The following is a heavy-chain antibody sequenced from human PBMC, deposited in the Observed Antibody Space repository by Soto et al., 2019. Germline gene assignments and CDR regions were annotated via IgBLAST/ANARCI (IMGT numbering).Heavy chain of an antibody. D-gene: IGHD4-17*01. CDR1: GYSFSSYW. Sequence: GASLKISCKGSGYSFSSYWISWVRQMPGKGLEWMGRIDPSDSYTNYSPSFQGHVTISADKSISTAYLQWSSLKASDTAMYYCATSPTVTTGDYYYGMDVWGQGTTVTVSS. J-gene: IGHJ6*02. CDR2: IDPSDSYT. CDR3: ATSPTVTTGDYYYGMDV. V-gene: IGHV5-10-1*01.